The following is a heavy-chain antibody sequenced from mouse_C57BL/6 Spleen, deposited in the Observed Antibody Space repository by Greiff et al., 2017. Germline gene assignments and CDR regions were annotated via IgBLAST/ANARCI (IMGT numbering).Heavy chain of an antibody. CDR2: ILPGSGST. D-gene: IGHD4-1*01. CDR3: ARDWDTGLAY. Sequence: VQLQQSGAELMKPGASVTLSCKATGYTFTGYWIEWVKQRPVHGLEWIGEILPGSGSTNYNAKFKGQATFTADPSANTAYMQHSSLTTEDSAIYYCARDWDTGLAYWGQGTLVTVSA. J-gene: IGHJ3*01. V-gene: IGHV1-9*01. CDR1: GYTFTGYW.